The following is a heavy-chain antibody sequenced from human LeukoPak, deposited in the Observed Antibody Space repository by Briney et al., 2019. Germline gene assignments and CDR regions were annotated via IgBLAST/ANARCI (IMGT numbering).Heavy chain of an antibody. V-gene: IGHV1-46*01. CDR3: ARAGYSYEYYFDY. Sequence: ASVKVSCKASGYTFTGYYMHWVRQAPGQGLEWMGIINPSGGSTSYAQKFQGRVTMTRDMSTSTVYMELSSLRSEDTAVYYCARAGYSYEYYFDYWGQGTLVTVPS. J-gene: IGHJ4*02. CDR1: GYTFTGYY. CDR2: INPSGGST. D-gene: IGHD5-18*01.